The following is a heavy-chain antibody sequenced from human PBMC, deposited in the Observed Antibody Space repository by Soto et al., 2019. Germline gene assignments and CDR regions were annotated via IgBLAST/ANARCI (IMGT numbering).Heavy chain of an antibody. CDR2: IWYDGRKI. CDR1: GFTFNTYG. V-gene: IGHV3-33*01. CDR3: ARDYDHYFDY. D-gene: IGHD3-16*01. J-gene: IGHJ4*02. Sequence: VQLVESGGGVVQPGTSLRLSCAAAGFTFNTYGIHWVRQAPGKGLEWVAVIWYDGRKIYYADSVKGRFTISRDNSRNTLSLQMSSLRAEDTAVYYCARDYDHYFDYWGQGTLVIVSS.